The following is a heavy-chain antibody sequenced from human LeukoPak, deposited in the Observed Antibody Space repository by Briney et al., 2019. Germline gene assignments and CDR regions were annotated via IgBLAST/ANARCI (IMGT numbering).Heavy chain of an antibody. D-gene: IGHD3/OR15-3a*01. CDR2: IYSGGST. CDR1: GFTVSSNY. Sequence: GGSLRLSCAASGFTVSSNYMSWVRQAPGKGLEWVSVIYSGGSTYYPDSVKGRFTISRDNSKNTLYLQMNSLRAEDTAVYYCGRDGLMSSSPWGQGTLVTVSS. V-gene: IGHV3-66*02. J-gene: IGHJ5*02. CDR3: GRDGLMSSSP.